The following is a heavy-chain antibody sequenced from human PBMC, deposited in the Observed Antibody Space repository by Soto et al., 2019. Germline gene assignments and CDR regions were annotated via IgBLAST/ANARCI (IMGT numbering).Heavy chain of an antibody. Sequence: QEQLVESGGGVVQPGTSLRLSCTASGFSFSTYAMYWVRQAPGKGLEWVAIISYDGSNAQYADSVKGRFTVARDNSKNTLYLQMHSLTAEDTAVYYCARDGGVFGELLLNSYDAFDLWGQGKLVTVSS. J-gene: IGHJ3*01. CDR1: GFSFSTYA. D-gene: IGHD3-10*02. V-gene: IGHV3-30*04. CDR2: ISYDGSNA. CDR3: ARDGGVFGELLLNSYDAFDL.